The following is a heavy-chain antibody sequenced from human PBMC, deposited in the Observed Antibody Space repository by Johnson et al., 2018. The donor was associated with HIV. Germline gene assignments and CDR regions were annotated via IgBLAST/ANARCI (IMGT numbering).Heavy chain of an antibody. CDR3: AKTAAADAFDI. J-gene: IGHJ3*02. CDR2: ISWDGGST. V-gene: IGHV3-43D*04. CDR1: GFTFDDYA. Sequence: VQLVESGGGLVQPGGSLRLSCAASGFTFDDYAMHWVRQPPGKGLEWVSLISWDGGSTYYVDSVKGRFTISRDNAKNSLYLQMNSLRAEDTAVYYCAKTAAADAFDIWGQGTMVTVSS. D-gene: IGHD2-2*01.